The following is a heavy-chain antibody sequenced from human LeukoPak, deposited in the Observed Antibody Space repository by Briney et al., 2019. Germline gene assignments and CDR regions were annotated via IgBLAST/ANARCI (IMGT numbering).Heavy chain of an antibody. J-gene: IGHJ4*02. D-gene: IGHD3-22*01. CDR2: IRSKANSYAT. CDR1: GFTFSGSA. V-gene: IGHV3-73*01. Sequence: GGSLRLSCAASGFTFSGSAMHWVRQASGKGLEWVGRIRSKANSYATAYAASVKGRFTISRDDSKNTAYLQMNSLKTEDTAVYYCTRSYHYDSSGPDYWGQGTLVTVSS. CDR3: TRSYHYDSSGPDY.